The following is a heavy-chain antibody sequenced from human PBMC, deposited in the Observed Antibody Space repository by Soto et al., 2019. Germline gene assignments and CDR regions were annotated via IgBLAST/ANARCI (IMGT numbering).Heavy chain of an antibody. J-gene: IGHJ6*02. CDR3: ANDRAAIAVAGTPQVDYGMDV. D-gene: IGHD6-19*01. CDR2: ISGSGGST. V-gene: IGHV3-23*01. Sequence: GGSLRLSFAASGFTFSSYAMSWVRQAPGKGLEWVSAISGSGGSTYYADSVKGRFTISRDNSKNTLYLQRNSLRAEDTAVYYCANDRAAIAVAGTPQVDYGMDVWGQGTTVTVSS. CDR1: GFTFSSYA.